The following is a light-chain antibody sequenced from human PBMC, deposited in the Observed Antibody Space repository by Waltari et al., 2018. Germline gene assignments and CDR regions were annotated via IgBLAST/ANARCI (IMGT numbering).Light chain of an antibody. CDR1: QSVGSY. V-gene: IGKV3-11*01. J-gene: IGKJ5*01. CDR2: DAS. CDR3: PQRSKLPPIT. Sequence: EIVFTQSPATLSLSPGERATLSYKASQSVGSYLAWYQQKPGQAPRLLIYDASNRATGIPARCTASGSGTDFTLTISGLEPDDFAVYYCPQRSKLPPITFGQRTQLEIQ.